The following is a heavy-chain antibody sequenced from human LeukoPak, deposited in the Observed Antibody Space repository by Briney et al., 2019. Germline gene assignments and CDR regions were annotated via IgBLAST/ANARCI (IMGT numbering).Heavy chain of an antibody. J-gene: IGHJ6*03. CDR1: GFTFTSYS. D-gene: IGHD3-3*01. Sequence: GGSLRLSCAVSGFTFTSYSMNWVRRAPGKGLEWVSYISSNSKKVYYADSVKGRFTVSRDNSKNSLYLQMNSLRAEDTAVYYCARSPFWSGLLWGIGNYMDVWGKGTTVTVSS. CDR2: ISSNSKKV. CDR3: ARSPFWSGLLWGIGNYMDV. V-gene: IGHV3-48*04.